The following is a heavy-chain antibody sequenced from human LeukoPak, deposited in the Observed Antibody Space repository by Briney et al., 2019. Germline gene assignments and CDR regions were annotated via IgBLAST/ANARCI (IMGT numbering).Heavy chain of an antibody. Sequence: GGSLRLSCAASGFTFSSYEMNWVRQAPGKGLEWVSGISGSGGYTYYADSVKGRFTISRDNSKNTLYLQMNSLRAEDTAVYYCAKLAVAGTGDYWGQGTLVTVSS. CDR3: AKLAVAGTGDY. CDR1: GFTFSSYE. D-gene: IGHD6-19*01. CDR2: ISGSGGYT. J-gene: IGHJ4*02. V-gene: IGHV3-23*01.